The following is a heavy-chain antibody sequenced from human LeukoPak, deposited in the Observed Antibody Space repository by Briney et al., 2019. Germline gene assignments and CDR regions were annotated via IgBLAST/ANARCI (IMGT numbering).Heavy chain of an antibody. Sequence: GGSLRLSCAASGFTFTSYAMNWVRQAPGKGLEWVSSISSSSRDINYADSVKGRFTISRDNAWNSLYLQMNSLRAEDTAVYYCARDSDSSGHYYMDYIDYWGQGALVTVSS. V-gene: IGHV3-21*01. CDR1: GFTFTSYA. CDR3: ARDSDSSGHYYMDYIDY. D-gene: IGHD3-22*01. CDR2: ISSSSRDI. J-gene: IGHJ4*02.